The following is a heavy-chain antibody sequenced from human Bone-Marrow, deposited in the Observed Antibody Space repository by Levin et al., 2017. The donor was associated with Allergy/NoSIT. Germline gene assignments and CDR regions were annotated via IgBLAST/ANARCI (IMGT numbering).Heavy chain of an antibody. V-gene: IGHV3-15*01. CDR2: IKSKTAGETT. J-gene: IGHJ3*01. Sequence: GGSLRLSCAASGFTFSNFYISWIRQAPGKGLEWVGRIKSKTAGETTDYAAPVKGRFAISRDDSKNTLYLQMNSLKTEDTAVYYCVAGLIHSNYVQHSFDLWGQGTMVTVSS. CDR1: GFTFSNFY. D-gene: IGHD4-11*01. CDR3: VAGLIHSNYVQHSFDL.